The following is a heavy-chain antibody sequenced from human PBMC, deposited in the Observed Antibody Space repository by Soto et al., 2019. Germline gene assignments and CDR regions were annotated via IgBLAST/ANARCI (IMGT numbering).Heavy chain of an antibody. Sequence: EVQLLESGGGLVQPGGSLRLSCAASGFTFSRYAMSWVRQAPGKGLEWVSAISGSGGGTYYADSVKGRFTISRDNSKNTLYLQMNSLRGEDTAVYYCAKGPTYYYDSSGYFDYWGQGTLVTVSS. CDR2: ISGSGGGT. D-gene: IGHD3-22*01. CDR3: AKGPTYYYDSSGYFDY. V-gene: IGHV3-23*01. J-gene: IGHJ4*02. CDR1: GFTFSRYA.